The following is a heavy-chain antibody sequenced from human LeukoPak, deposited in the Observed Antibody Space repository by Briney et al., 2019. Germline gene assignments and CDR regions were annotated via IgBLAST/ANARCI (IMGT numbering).Heavy chain of an antibody. CDR2: ISGSGGST. V-gene: IGHV3-23*01. CDR3: AKDRYYDILTGYPTLFDY. D-gene: IGHD3-9*01. CDR1: GFTFSSYG. J-gene: IGHJ4*02. Sequence: GGSLRLSCAASGFTFSSYGMSWVRQAPGKGLEWVSAISGSGGSTYYADSVKGRFTISRDNSKNTLYLQMNSLRAEDTAVYYCAKDRYYDILTGYPTLFDYWGQGTLVTVSS.